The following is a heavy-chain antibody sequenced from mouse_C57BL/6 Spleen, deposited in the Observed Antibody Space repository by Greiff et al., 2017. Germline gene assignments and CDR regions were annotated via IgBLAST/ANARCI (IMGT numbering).Heavy chain of an antibody. CDR2: ISSGGDYI. J-gene: IGHJ3*01. CDR3: TRDSGDYTWFAY. D-gene: IGHD2-4*01. V-gene: IGHV5-9-1*02. Sequence: VQLKESGEGLVKPGGSLKLSCAASGFTFSSYAMSWVRQTPEKRLEWVAYISSGGDYIYYADTVKGRFTISRDNARNTLYLQMSSLKSEDTAMYYCTRDSGDYTWFAYWGQGTLVTVSA. CDR1: GFTFSSYA.